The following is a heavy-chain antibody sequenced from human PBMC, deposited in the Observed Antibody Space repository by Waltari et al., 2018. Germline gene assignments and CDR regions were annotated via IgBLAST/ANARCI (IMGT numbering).Heavy chain of an antibody. CDR1: GFTFSSYR. CDR2: ISSSSSTI. V-gene: IGHV3-48*01. CDR3: ARDSSTSDGDY. Sequence: EVQLVQSGAEVTKPGESLKISCKGSGFTFSSYRMNWVRQAPGKGLEWVSYISSSSSTIYYADSVKGRFTISRDNAKNSLYLQMNSLRAEDTAVYYCARDSSTSDGDYWGQGTLVTVSS. D-gene: IGHD6-13*01. J-gene: IGHJ4*02.